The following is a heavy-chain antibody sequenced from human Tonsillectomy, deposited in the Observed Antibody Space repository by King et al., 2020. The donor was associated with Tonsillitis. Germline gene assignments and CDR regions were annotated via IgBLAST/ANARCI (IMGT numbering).Heavy chain of an antibody. CDR1: GFTFSSYA. V-gene: IGHV3-23*04. CDR3: AKDKVATMPRDAFDF. CDR2: ISGSGGST. J-gene: IGHJ3*01. Sequence: VQLVESGGGLVQPGGSLRLSCAASGFTFSSYAMSWVRQAPGKGLEWVSGISGSGGSTYSADSVKGRFTMFRDNSKNTLYLQMNSLRAEDTAVYYCAKDKVATMPRDAFDFWGQGTLVTVSS. D-gene: IGHD5-12*01.